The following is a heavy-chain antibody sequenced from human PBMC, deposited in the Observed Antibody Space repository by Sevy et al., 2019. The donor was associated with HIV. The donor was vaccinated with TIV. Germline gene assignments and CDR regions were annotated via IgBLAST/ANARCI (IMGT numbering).Heavy chain of an antibody. CDR3: ARDMMGTTTDGFFDY. CDR2: TWYDGSIK. V-gene: IGHV3-33*01. CDR1: GFIFSSYG. D-gene: IGHD3-16*01. Sequence: GGSLRLSCAASGFIFSSYGMHWVRQAPGKGLEWVAVTWYDGSIKYYGDSVKGRFTISRDNSKNTLYLQMNSLRAEDTAVYYCARDMMGTTTDGFFDYWGQGTLVTVSS. J-gene: IGHJ4*02.